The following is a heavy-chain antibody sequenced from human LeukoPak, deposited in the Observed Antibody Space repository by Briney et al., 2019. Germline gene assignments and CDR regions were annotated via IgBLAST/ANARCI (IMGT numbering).Heavy chain of an antibody. Sequence: PGGSLRLSCAAPGVTFSSSWMHWVRQAPGKGLVWVSRISNDESSTNYADSVKGRFTISRDSAKSTLYLQMNSLRAEDTAVYYCAGVRPGSTTNGNYGMDVWGQGTTVTVSS. V-gene: IGHV3-74*01. CDR2: ISNDESST. CDR1: GVTFSSSW. J-gene: IGHJ6*02. D-gene: IGHD2-2*01. CDR3: AGVRPGSTTNGNYGMDV.